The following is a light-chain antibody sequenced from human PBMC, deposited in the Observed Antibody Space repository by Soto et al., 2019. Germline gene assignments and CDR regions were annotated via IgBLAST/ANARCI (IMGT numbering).Light chain of an antibody. V-gene: IGKV3-20*01. CDR2: GAS. Sequence: IVLTQSPGTLSLSPGERATLSCRASDSVSISYLAWDQQRSVQAPRLLIYGASTRATGIPDRFSGSGSGTDFTLTINRLEPEESAVYFSQHWGNSPRVTFGGGTKEEIK. CDR3: QHWGNSPRVT. CDR1: DSVSISY. J-gene: IGKJ4*01.